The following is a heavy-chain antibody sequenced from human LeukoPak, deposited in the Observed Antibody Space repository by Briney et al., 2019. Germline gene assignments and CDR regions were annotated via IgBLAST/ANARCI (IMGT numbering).Heavy chain of an antibody. CDR2: INPNSGGA. CDR1: GYTFTGYY. Sequence: ASVKVSCKASGYTFTGYYIHWVRQAPGQGLEWMGRINPNSGGADYAQKFQGRVSMTRDTSTNTAYMELSGLRLEDTAVYYCARDNYPYGLDVWGQGTTVTVSS. J-gene: IGHJ6*02. CDR3: ARDNYPYGLDV. D-gene: IGHD1-1*01. V-gene: IGHV1-2*06.